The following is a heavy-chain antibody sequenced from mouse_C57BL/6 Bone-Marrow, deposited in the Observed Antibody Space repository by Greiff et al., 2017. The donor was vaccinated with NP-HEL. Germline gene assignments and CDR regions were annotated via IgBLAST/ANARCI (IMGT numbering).Heavy chain of an antibody. CDR1: GFTFNTYA. Sequence: EPGGGLVQPKGSLKLSCAASGFTFNTYAMHWVRQAPGKGLEWVARIRSKSSNYATYYADSVKDRFTISRDDSQSMLYLQMNNLKTEDTAMYYCVRANYYGSSGSDWYFDVGGTGTTVTVSS. J-gene: IGHJ1*03. D-gene: IGHD1-1*01. CDR3: VRANYYGSSGSDWYFDV. CDR2: IRSKSSNYAT. V-gene: IGHV10-3*01.